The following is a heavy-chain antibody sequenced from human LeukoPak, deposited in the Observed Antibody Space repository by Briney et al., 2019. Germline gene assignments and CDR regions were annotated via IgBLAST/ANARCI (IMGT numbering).Heavy chain of an antibody. Sequence: GGSLRLSCAASGFTFSDYYMSWIRQAPGKGLEWVSYISSSGSTIYYADSVKGRFTISRDNAKNSLYLQMNSLRAEDTAVYYCARARYCSSTSCWFDPWGQGTLVTVSS. J-gene: IGHJ5*02. V-gene: IGHV3-11*01. CDR1: GFTFSDYY. CDR3: ARARYCSSTSCWFDP. CDR2: ISSSGSTI. D-gene: IGHD2-2*01.